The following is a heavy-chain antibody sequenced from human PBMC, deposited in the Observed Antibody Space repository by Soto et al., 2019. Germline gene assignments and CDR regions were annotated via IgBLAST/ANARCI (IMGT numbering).Heavy chain of an antibody. CDR1: GYTFSGYY. Sequence: ASVKVSCKAPGYTFSGYYTHWVRQAPGQGFEWMGWMNPKSGGTYFAQKFQGRVTLTRDTSISTAYMEVKRLRSDDKAVYYCTRENIEYSGGLYDAFDIWGQGTTVTVSS. CDR3: TRENIEYSGGLYDAFDI. CDR2: MNPKSGGT. J-gene: IGHJ3*02. D-gene: IGHD6-19*01. V-gene: IGHV1-2*02.